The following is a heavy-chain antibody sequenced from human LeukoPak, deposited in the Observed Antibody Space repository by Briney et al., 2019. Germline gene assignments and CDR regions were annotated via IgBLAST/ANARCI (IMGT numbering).Heavy chain of an antibody. Sequence: GGSLRLSCAASGFTFSSYSMNWVRQAPGKGLEWVSYITSSGRTRYYADSVKGRFTLSRDNAKNSLYLQMNSLRAEDTAVYYCARDSSLDDFWSGYLIYDMDVWGQGTTVTVSS. CDR2: ITSSGRTR. J-gene: IGHJ6*02. V-gene: IGHV3-48*04. CDR1: GFTFSSYS. CDR3: ARDSSLDDFWSGYLIYDMDV. D-gene: IGHD3-3*01.